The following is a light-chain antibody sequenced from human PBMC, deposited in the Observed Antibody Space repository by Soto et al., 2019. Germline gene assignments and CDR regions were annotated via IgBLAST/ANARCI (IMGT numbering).Light chain of an antibody. J-gene: IGKJ1*01. Sequence: DIQMTQSPSTLSASVGDRVTITCRASQSISSWLAWYQQKPGKAPKLLIYDASSLQSGVPSRFSGSGSGTEFTLTISSLQPVDFATYYCQQYNSYRAFSQGTKVEIK. CDR3: QQYNSYRA. CDR1: QSISSW. V-gene: IGKV1-5*01. CDR2: DAS.